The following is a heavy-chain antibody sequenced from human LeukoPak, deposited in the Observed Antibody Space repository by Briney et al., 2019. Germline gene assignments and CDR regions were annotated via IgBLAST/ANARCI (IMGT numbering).Heavy chain of an antibody. J-gene: IGHJ4*02. Sequence: SETLSLTCTVSGGSISSHYWSWIRQPPGKGLEWIGYIYYSGSTNYNPSLKSRVTISVDTSKNQFSLKLSSVTAADTDVYYCARGGGGGGYYDFWSGYYRFFGYFDYWGQGTLVTVSS. CDR1: GGSISSHY. CDR2: IYYSGST. V-gene: IGHV4-59*11. D-gene: IGHD3-3*01. CDR3: ARGGGGGGYYDFWSGYYRFFGYFDY.